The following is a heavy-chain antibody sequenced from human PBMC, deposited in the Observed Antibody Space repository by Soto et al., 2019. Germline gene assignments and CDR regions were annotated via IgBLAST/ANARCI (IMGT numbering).Heavy chain of an antibody. CDR1: GLTINIYS. V-gene: IGHV3-21*01. Sequence: PGGSLRLSCAASGLTINIYSMNWVRQAPGKGLEWVSSISSSSAYIYYSDSVKGRFTISRDNAKRSLYLEMNSLRAEDTAVYYCASGGYYFDYWGPGTLVTVSS. J-gene: IGHJ4*02. CDR3: ASGGYYFDY. CDR2: ISSSSAYI.